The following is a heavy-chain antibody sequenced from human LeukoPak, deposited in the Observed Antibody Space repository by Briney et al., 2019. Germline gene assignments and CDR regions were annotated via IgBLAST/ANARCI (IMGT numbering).Heavy chain of an antibody. J-gene: IGHJ3*02. Sequence: SETLSLTCSVSGGSVSSYYWSWLRQPPGKGLEWIGYIYYSGSTNYNPSLKSRVTISVDTSKNQFSLKLSSVTAADTAVYYCARSNYFAFDIWGQGTMVTVSS. CDR1: GGSVSSYY. D-gene: IGHD4/OR15-4a*01. CDR3: ARSNYFAFDI. CDR2: IYYSGST. V-gene: IGHV4-59*02.